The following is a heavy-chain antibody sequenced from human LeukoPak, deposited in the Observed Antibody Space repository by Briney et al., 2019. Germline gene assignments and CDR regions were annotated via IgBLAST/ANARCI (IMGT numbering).Heavy chain of an antibody. CDR3: TTSDFWSGYYTSDY. CDR2: IKSKTDGRTT. D-gene: IGHD3-3*01. J-gene: IGHJ4*02. V-gene: IGHV3-15*01. Sequence: GSLRLSRAASGFTFSNAWMSWGRQAPGTGLEWVGRIKSKTDGRTTDYAAPVKGRFTISRDDSKNTLYLQMNSLKTEDTAVYYCTTSDFWSGYYTSDYWGQGTLVTVSS. CDR1: GFTFSNAW.